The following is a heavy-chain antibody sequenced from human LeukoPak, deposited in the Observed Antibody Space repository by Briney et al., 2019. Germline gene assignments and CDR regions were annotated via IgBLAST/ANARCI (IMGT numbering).Heavy chain of an antibody. CDR3: ARGRPPYTAAPVFDS. CDR1: GGSFSGYY. Sequence: SETLSLTCAVYGGSFSGYYWSWIRQPPGKGLEWIGEINHSGSTNYNPSLKSRVTISVDTSKNQFSLKLSSVTAADTAVYYCARGRPPYTAAPVFDSWGQGTLVTVSS. D-gene: IGHD5-18*01. CDR2: INHSGST. J-gene: IGHJ4*02. V-gene: IGHV4-34*01.